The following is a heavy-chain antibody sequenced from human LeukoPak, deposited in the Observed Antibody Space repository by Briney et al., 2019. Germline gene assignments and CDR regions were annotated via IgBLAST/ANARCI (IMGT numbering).Heavy chain of an antibody. CDR3: ATNRNSSGWGLADW. J-gene: IGHJ4*02. CDR2: ISYDGSNK. D-gene: IGHD6-19*01. Sequence: GGSLRLSCAASGFTFSTYDMHWVRQAPGKGLEWVAVISYDGSNKYYADSVKGRFTISRDNSKNTLYLQMNGLRAEDTAVYYCATNRNSSGWGLADWWGQGTLVTVSS. CDR1: GFTFSTYD. V-gene: IGHV3-30*03.